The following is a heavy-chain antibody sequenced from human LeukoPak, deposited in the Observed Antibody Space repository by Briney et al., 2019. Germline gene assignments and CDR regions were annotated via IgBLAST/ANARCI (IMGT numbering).Heavy chain of an antibody. V-gene: IGHV7-4-1*01. CDR3: ARAGLTGSKVAFDV. Sequence: ASVKVSCKASGYTFTSYAMHWVRQAPGQGLEWMGWINTDTGNPTYAQGFTGRFVFSLDTSVSTAYLEIFSLEAEDTAVYYCARAGLTGSKVAFDVWGQGTMVIVSS. D-gene: IGHD1-20*01. CDR1: GYTFTSYA. J-gene: IGHJ3*01. CDR2: INTDTGNP.